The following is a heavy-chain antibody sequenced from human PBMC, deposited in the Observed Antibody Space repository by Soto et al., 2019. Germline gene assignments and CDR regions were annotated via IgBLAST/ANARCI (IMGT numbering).Heavy chain of an antibody. D-gene: IGHD4-17*01. CDR2: IFADGTT. CDR3: ARGGGPFKNSVTHPFDY. J-gene: IGHJ4*02. CDR1: GFSVSNNY. V-gene: IGHV3-53*04. Sequence: GGSLRLSCVVSGFSVSNNYMSWVRQAPGKGLDWVSVIFADGTTYYVDSVKGRFTISRHNSKNTLYLQMDSLRTEDTAVYYCARGGGPFKNSVTHPFDYWGEGT.